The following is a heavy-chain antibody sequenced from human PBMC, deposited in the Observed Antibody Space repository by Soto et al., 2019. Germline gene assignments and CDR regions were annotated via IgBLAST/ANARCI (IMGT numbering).Heavy chain of an antibody. D-gene: IGHD1-7*01. J-gene: IGHJ6*03. Sequence: SVKVSFKASGGTFSSYAISWVRQAPGQGLEWMGGIIPIFGTANYAQKFQGRVTITADESTSTAYMELSSLRSEDTAVYYCAGTTSHQWYYMDVWGKGTTVTVSS. V-gene: IGHV1-69*13. CDR2: IIPIFGTA. CDR3: AGTTSHQWYYMDV. CDR1: GGTFSSYA.